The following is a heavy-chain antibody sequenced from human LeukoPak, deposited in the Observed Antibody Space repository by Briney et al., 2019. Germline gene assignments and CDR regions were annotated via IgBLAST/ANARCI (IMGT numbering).Heavy chain of an antibody. Sequence: PSETLSLTCTVSGGSISSTSFHWGWIRQPPGKGLEWIGSIYYSGNTYYNPSLKSRVTITVDTSKNQFSLKLSSVTAADTAVYCCRILGYCSGGSCNYDYDMDVWGKGTTVTVSS. CDR3: RILGYCSGGSCNYDYDMDV. J-gene: IGHJ6*03. V-gene: IGHV4-39*07. CDR2: IYYSGNT. CDR1: GGSISSTSFH. D-gene: IGHD2-15*01.